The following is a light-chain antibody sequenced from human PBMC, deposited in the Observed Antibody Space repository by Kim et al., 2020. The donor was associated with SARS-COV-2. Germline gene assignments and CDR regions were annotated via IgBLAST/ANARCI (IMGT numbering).Light chain of an antibody. V-gene: IGLV2-14*04. CDR1: SSDVGAYNY. Sequence: GQSLAISCTGTSSDVGAYNYVSWYQQHPSKAPKLMIYDVSKRPSGVSNRFSGSKSGNTASLTISGLQAEDEADYYCSSYTSSTTLVFGGGTQLTVL. J-gene: IGLJ2*01. CDR2: DVS. CDR3: SSYTSSTTLV.